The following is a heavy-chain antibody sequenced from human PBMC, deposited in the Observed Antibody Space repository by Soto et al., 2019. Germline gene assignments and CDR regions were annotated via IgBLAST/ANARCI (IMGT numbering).Heavy chain of an antibody. CDR1: GDSIIRIYH. V-gene: IGHV4-59*01. CDR2: IYYSGTT. CDR3: AREDSRWFDP. J-gene: IGHJ5*02. Sequence: SETLSLTCTVSGDSIIRIYHLAWIRQPPGRRLEWIGCIYYSGTTNYTPSLKSRVTISINTSKNQFSLKLSSVTAADTAVYYCAREDSRWFDPWGQGTLVTVSS.